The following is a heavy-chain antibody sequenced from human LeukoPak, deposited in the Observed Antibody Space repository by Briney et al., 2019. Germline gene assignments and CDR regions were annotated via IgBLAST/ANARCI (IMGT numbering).Heavy chain of an antibody. CDR2: IYYSGST. Sequence: PSETLSLTCTVSGGSISIYYCSWIRQPPGKGLEWIGYIYYSGSTNYNPSLKSRVTISVDTSKNQFSLKLSSVTAADTAVYYCAKYYYGSGGYDWFDPWGQGTLVTVSS. CDR1: GGSISIYY. D-gene: IGHD3-10*01. CDR3: AKYYYGSGGYDWFDP. V-gene: IGHV4-59*08. J-gene: IGHJ5*02.